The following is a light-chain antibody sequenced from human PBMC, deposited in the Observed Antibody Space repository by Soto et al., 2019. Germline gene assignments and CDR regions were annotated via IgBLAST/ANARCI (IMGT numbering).Light chain of an antibody. V-gene: IGLV4-69*01. CDR2: LNSDGSH. CDR1: SGHSSYA. Sequence: QSVLTQSPSASASLGASVKLTCTLSSGHSSYAIAWHQQQPEKGPRYLMKLNSDGSHSKGDGIPDRFSGSRSGAERYLTVSSLQSEDEADYYCQTWGTGLLVFGGGTKLTVL. CDR3: QTWGTGLLV. J-gene: IGLJ3*02.